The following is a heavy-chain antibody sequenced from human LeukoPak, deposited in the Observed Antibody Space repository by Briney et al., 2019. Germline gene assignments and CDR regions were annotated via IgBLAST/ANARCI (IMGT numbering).Heavy chain of an antibody. CDR2: ISSDGSSR. V-gene: IGHV3-30*03. Sequence: GGSLRLSCAASGFTFSSYGMHWVRQAPGKGLEWVAVISSDGSSRYYTDSVKGRFTISRDNSKNTLYLQMNSLRAEDTAVYYCAREPYYYYFMDVWGKGTTVTVSS. J-gene: IGHJ6*03. CDR3: AREPYYYYFMDV. CDR1: GFTFSSYG.